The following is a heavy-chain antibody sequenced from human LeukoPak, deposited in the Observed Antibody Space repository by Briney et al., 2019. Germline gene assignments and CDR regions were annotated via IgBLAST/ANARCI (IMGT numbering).Heavy chain of an antibody. Sequence: ASVKVSCKASGYTFTSYAMHWVRQAPGQRLEWMGWINAGNGNTKYSQKFQGRVTITRDTSASTAYMELSSLRSEDTAVYYCARSYGSGSRYYYYGMDVWGKGTTVTVSS. J-gene: IGHJ6*04. CDR3: ARSYGSGSRYYYYGMDV. CDR2: INAGNGNT. CDR1: GYTFTSYA. D-gene: IGHD3-10*01. V-gene: IGHV1-3*01.